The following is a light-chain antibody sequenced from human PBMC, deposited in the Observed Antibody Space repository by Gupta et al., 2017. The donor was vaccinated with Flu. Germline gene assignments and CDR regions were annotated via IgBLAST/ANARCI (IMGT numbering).Light chain of an antibody. CDR2: GNN. CDR1: SSNIGAGYY. J-gene: IGLJ2*01. Sequence: RVTMSCTGSSSNIGAGYYVNWYQQFPGEPPKLLIYGNNNRPPGVPDRFSGSKSGNAASLTITGLQAEDDADYFCPSYASSLNFVFGGGTKVNVL. V-gene: IGLV1-40*01. CDR3: PSYASSLNFV.